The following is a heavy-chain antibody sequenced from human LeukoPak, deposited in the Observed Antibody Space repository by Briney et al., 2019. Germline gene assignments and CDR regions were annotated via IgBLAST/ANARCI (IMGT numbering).Heavy chain of an antibody. V-gene: IGHV3-23*01. D-gene: IGHD3-10*01. J-gene: IGHJ4*02. CDR3: AKALWSFSYFDY. Sequence: GGSLRLSCAASGFTFSSYAMSWVRQPPGKGLEWVSAISGSGGSTYYADSVKGRFTISRDNSKNTLYLQMNSLRAEDTAVYYCAKALWSFSYFDYWGQGTLVTVSS. CDR2: ISGSGGST. CDR1: GFTFSSYA.